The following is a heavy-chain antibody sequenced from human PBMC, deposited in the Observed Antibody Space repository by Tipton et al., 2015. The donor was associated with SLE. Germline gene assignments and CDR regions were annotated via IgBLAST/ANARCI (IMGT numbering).Heavy chain of an antibody. Sequence: TLSLTCAVYGGSFSSYYWSWIRQPPGKGLEWIGYIYTSGSTNYNPSHKSRVTISVDTSKKQFSLRLSSVTAADTAVYYCARPEGEGAFDVWGQGTMVSVSS. J-gene: IGHJ3*01. V-gene: IGHV4-4*09. CDR3: ARPEGEGAFDV. CDR1: GGSFSSYY. CDR2: IYTSGST. D-gene: IGHD1-14*01.